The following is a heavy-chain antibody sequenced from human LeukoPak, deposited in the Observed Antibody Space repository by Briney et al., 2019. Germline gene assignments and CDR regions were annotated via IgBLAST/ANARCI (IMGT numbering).Heavy chain of an antibody. CDR3: VRGGFRRSENFDY. CDR1: GYTFTGYY. Sequence: ASVKVSCKASGYTFTGYYMHWVRQAPGQGLEWMGWINPNSGGTNYAQKFQGRVTMTRDTSISTAYMELSRLRSDDTAVYYCVRGGFRRSENFDYWGQGTLVTVSS. V-gene: IGHV1-2*02. D-gene: IGHD3-10*01. J-gene: IGHJ4*02. CDR2: INPNSGGT.